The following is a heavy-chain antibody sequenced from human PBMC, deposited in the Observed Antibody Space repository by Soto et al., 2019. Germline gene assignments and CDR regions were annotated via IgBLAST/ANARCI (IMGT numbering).Heavy chain of an antibody. CDR2: ISYDGSNK. D-gene: IGHD6-13*01. Sequence: QVQLVESGGGVVQPGRSLRLSCAACGFTFSSYGMHWVRQAPGKGLEWVAVISYDGSNKYYADSVKGRFNISRDNSKNALYLQMNSLRAEDTAVYYCASSGIAAADTFDYWGQGTLVTVSS. CDR1: GFTFSSYG. CDR3: ASSGIAAADTFDY. V-gene: IGHV3-30*03. J-gene: IGHJ4*02.